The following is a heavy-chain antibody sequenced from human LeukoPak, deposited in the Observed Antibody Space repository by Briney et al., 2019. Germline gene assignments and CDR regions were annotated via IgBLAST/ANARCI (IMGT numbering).Heavy chain of an antibody. J-gene: IGHJ4*02. Sequence: GGSLRLSCVASGLNFDDSAMHWGRQAPGKGLEWVSLISADGGSTFSADPVKGRFSISRDNSKNSLYLQMNSLRSEHTAMYYCAKESGKFDYWGQGTLVAVSS. V-gene: IGHV3-43*02. CDR3: AKESGKFDY. CDR2: ISADGGST. CDR1: GLNFDDSA.